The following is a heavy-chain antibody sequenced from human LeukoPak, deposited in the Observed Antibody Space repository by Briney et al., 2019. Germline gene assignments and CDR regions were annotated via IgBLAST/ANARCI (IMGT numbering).Heavy chain of an antibody. CDR3: ARDVGKSGYGDY. CDR1: GFTFSSYE. CDR2: ISSSGDTI. Sequence: GGSLRLSCAASGFTFSSYEMNWVRQAPGKGPQWVSYISSSGDTIYYADSVKGRFTTSRDNAKNSLYLQMNSMRAEDTAVYYCARDVGKSGYGDYWGQGTLVTVSS. V-gene: IGHV3-48*03. D-gene: IGHD5-12*01. J-gene: IGHJ1*01.